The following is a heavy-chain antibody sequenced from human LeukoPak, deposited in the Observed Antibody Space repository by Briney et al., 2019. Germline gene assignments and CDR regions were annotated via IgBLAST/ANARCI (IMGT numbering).Heavy chain of an antibody. V-gene: IGHV3-48*02. Sequence: GGSLRLSCAASGFTFSSYSMNWVRQAPGKGLEWVSYISSSSSTIYYADSVKGRFTISRDNAKNSLYLQMNRLRDEDTAVYYCARDPLSMVGFFDYWGQGTLVTVSS. CDR1: GFTFSSYS. D-gene: IGHD3-10*01. CDR2: ISSSSSTI. J-gene: IGHJ4*02. CDR3: ARDPLSMVGFFDY.